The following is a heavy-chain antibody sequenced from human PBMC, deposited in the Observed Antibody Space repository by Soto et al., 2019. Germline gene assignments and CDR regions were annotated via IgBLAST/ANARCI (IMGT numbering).Heavy chain of an antibody. J-gene: IGHJ5*02. CDR3: ARDMYSSDYFVKWFGP. Sequence: QVRLVESGGGVVQPGRSLRLSCTASGFSFSSYAMYWFRQPPGKGLEWVAVISHDGINKHYADSVKGRVTVSRDNSNHSLDLQLKSLGGEDTAMYYCARDMYSSDYFVKWFGPWGQGTLVTVSS. V-gene: IGHV3-30-3*01. D-gene: IGHD6-19*01. CDR1: GFSFSSYA. CDR2: ISHDGINK.